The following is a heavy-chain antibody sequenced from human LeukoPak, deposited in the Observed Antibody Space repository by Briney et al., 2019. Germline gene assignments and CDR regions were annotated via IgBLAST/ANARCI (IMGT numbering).Heavy chain of an antibody. V-gene: IGHV4-59*10. CDR2: IYTSGST. D-gene: IGHD7-27*01. Sequence: PGGSLRLSCAASGFTFSNAWMSWVRQAPGKGLEWIGRIYTSGSTNYNPSLKSRVTMSVDTSKNQFSLKLSSVTAADTAVYYCLGWGYAFDIWGQGTMVTVSS. CDR3: LGWGYAFDI. J-gene: IGHJ3*02. CDR1: GFTFSNAW.